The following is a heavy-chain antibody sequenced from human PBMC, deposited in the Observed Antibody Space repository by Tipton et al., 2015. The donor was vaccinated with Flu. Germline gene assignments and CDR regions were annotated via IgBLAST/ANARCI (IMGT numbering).Heavy chain of an antibody. CDR1: GDSISSYY. Sequence: TLSLTCTVSGDSISSYYWSWIRQPAGKGLEWIGRIYTSGSTNHNASLKSRVTMSVDTSKNQFSLKLSSVTVADTAVYYCARDYLLGDLSFFDNWGQGTLVTVSS. CDR2: IYTSGST. D-gene: IGHD3-16*02. J-gene: IGHJ4*02. CDR3: ARDYLLGDLSFFDN. V-gene: IGHV4-4*07.